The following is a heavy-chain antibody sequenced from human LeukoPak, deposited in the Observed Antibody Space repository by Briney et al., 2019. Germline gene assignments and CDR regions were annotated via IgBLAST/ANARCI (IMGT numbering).Heavy chain of an antibody. CDR3: ARGTYYYDSSGYRAPYDY. CDR2: ISYDGSNK. CDR1: GFTFSSYA. J-gene: IGHJ4*02. V-gene: IGHV3-30-3*01. D-gene: IGHD3-22*01. Sequence: PGGSLRLSCAAYGFTFSSYAMHWVRQAPGKGLEWVAVISYDGSNKYYADSVKGRFTISRDNSKNTLYLQMNSLRAEDTAVYYCARGTYYYDSSGYRAPYDYWGQGTLVTVSS.